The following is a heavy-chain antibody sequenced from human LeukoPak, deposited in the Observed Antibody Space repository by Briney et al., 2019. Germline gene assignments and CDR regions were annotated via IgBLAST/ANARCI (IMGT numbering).Heavy chain of an antibody. J-gene: IGHJ6*02. CDR3: ARSRTVAARRYYYYGMDV. V-gene: IGHV4-61*05. CDR1: GGSIGSSSYH. Sequence: KPSETLSLTCTVSGGSIGSSSYHWSRIRPPPGKGPEGVGDIYYSGSTNYNPSLKSRVTISVDTSKNQFSLKLSSVTAADTAVYYCARSRTVAARRYYYYGMDVWGQGTTVTVSS. CDR2: IYYSGST. D-gene: IGHD2-15*01.